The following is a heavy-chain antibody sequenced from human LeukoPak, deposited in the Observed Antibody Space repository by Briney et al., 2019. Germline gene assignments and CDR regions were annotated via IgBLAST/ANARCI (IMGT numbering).Heavy chain of an antibody. CDR2: ISSNGDST. CDR3: VKDRYVDY. Sequence: PGGSLRLSCSVSGFSFSSYAMHWVRQAPGKGLEYVSSISSNGDSTYYADSVKGRFTISRDNSKNTLFLQMSSLRAEDTAVYYCVKDRYVDYWGQGTLVTVSP. D-gene: IGHD3-16*01. J-gene: IGHJ4*02. V-gene: IGHV3-64D*09. CDR1: GFSFSSYA.